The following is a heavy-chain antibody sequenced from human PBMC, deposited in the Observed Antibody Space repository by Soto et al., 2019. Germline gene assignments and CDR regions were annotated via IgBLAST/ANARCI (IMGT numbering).Heavy chain of an antibody. D-gene: IGHD3-22*01. CDR1: GFTFSSYA. CDR3: VKEGTIIVVGNWFDP. CDR2: ISGSGDNT. Sequence: EVQLLESGGGLVQPGGSLRLSCAASGFTFSSYAMTWVRQAPGKGLEWVSSISGSGDNTYYADSVKGRFTISRDNSKNTLYVQMNSLRAEDAALYYCVKEGTIIVVGNWFDPWGQGTLVTVAS. V-gene: IGHV3-23*01. J-gene: IGHJ5*02.